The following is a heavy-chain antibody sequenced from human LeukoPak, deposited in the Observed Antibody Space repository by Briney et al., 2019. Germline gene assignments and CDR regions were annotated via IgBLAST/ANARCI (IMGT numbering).Heavy chain of an antibody. CDR2: ISGSGGST. Sequence: GGSLRLSCAASGFTFSSYGMSWVRQAPGKGLEWVSVISGSGGSTSYADSVKGRFTISRDSSMNTLYLQMNSLRAEDTAVYYCAKDDRIQTRRYSYNYWGQGTLVTVSS. CDR3: AKDDRIQTRRYSYNY. D-gene: IGHD5-18*01. V-gene: IGHV3-23*01. CDR1: GFTFSSYG. J-gene: IGHJ4*02.